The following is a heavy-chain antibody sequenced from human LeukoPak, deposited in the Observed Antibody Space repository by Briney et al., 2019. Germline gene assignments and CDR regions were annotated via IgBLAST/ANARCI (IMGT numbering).Heavy chain of an antibody. V-gene: IGHV3-15*01. Sequence: GGSLRLSCAASGFTFSNAWMSWVRQAPGKGLEWVGRIKSKTDGGTTDYAAPVKGRFTISRDDSKNTLYLQMNSLKTEDTAVYYCTMSLAVTTGKDYWGQGTLVTVSS. CDR3: TMSLAVTTGKDY. J-gene: IGHJ4*02. D-gene: IGHD4-17*01. CDR1: GFTFSNAW. CDR2: IKSKTDGGTT.